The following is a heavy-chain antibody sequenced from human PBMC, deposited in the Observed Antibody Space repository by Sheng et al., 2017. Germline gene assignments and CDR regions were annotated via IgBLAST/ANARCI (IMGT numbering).Heavy chain of an antibody. J-gene: IGHJ5*02. V-gene: IGHV3-30-3*01. CDR1: GFTFSSYA. Sequence: QVQLVESGGGVVQPGRSLRLSCAASGFTFSSYAMHWVRQAPGKGLEWVAVISYDGSNKYYADSVKGRFTISRDNSKNTLYLQMNSLRAEDTAVYYCARDLPGPYGGNSVFDPWGQGTLVTVSS. D-gene: IGHD2-21*01. CDR2: ISYDGSNK. CDR3: ARDLPGPYGGNSVFDP.